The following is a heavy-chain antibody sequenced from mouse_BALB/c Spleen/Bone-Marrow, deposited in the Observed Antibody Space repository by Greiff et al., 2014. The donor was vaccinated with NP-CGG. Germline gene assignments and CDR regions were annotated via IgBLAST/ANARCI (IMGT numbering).Heavy chain of an antibody. CDR2: INPYNGGT. Sequence: VQLKQSGPELVKPGASMKISCKASGYSFTGYTMNRVKQSHGKNLEWIGLINPYNGGTSYNQKFKGKATLTVDKSSSTVYMELLSLTSEDSAVYYCARDGYDRVYAMDYWGQGTSVTVSS. J-gene: IGHJ4*01. V-gene: IGHV1-18*01. CDR3: ARDGYDRVYAMDY. CDR1: GYSFTGYT. D-gene: IGHD2-2*01.